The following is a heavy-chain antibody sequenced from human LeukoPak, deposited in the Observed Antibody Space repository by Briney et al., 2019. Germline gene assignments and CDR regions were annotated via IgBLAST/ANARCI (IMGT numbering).Heavy chain of an antibody. V-gene: IGHV3-11*01. CDR1: GFTFSDYY. D-gene: IGHD6-6*01. CDR2: ISNSGSTI. J-gene: IGHJ6*03. CDR3: ARPDSSSRIYYYYMDV. Sequence: GGSLRLSCAASGFTFSDYYMSWIRQAPGKGLEWVSYISNSGSTIYYADSVKGRFTISRDNAKNSLYLQMNSLRAEDTAVYYCARPDSSSRIYYYYMDVWGKGTTVTVSS.